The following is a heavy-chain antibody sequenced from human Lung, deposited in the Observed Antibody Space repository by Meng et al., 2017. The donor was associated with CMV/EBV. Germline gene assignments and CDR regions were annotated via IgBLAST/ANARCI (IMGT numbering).Heavy chain of an antibody. J-gene: IGHJ6*02. CDR3: ARDSASVGSGYYYYYGMDV. D-gene: IGHD2-15*01. CDR1: GFTFSSYW. CDR2: IKQDGSEK. Sequence: GESLKISCAASGFTFSSYWMSWVRQAPGKGLEWVANIKQDGSEKYYVDSVKGRFTISRDNAKNSLYLQMNSLGAEETAVYYCARDSASVGSGYYYYYGMDVWGQGTTVTVSS. V-gene: IGHV3-7*01.